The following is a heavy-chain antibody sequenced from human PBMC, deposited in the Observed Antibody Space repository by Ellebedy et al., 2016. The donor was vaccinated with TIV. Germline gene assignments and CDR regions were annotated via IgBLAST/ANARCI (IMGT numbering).Heavy chain of an antibody. V-gene: IGHV5-51*01. Sequence: GESLKISXKASGYRFPSYWIGWVRQMPGKGLEWMGIIYPADSDTRYSPSFQGQVTMSADRSITTAYLQWSSLKASDTAMYYCARRGNNGWYAFDYWGQGTLVTVSS. J-gene: IGHJ4*02. CDR3: ARRGNNGWYAFDY. D-gene: IGHD6-19*01. CDR1: GYRFPSYW. CDR2: IYPADSDT.